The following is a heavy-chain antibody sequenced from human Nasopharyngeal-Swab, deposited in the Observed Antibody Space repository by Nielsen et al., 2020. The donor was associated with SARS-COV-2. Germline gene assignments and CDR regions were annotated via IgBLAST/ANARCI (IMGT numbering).Heavy chain of an antibody. CDR1: GFTSSSYS. V-gene: IGHV3-48*02. CDR3: ARDPYDYVWGSYRYMGDY. CDR2: ISSSSSTI. J-gene: IGHJ4*02. D-gene: IGHD3-16*02. Sequence: GESLKISCAASGFTSSSYSMNWVRQAPGKGLEWVSYISSSSSTIYYADSVKGRFTISRDNAKNSLYLQMNSLRDEDTAVYYCARDPYDYVWGSYRYMGDYWGQGTLVTVSS.